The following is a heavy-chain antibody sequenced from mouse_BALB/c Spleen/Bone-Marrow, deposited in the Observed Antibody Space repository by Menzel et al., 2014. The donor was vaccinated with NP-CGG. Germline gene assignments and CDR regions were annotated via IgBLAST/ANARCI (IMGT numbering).Heavy chain of an antibody. V-gene: IGHV1-7*01. CDR2: INPSTGYT. Sequence: VMLVESGAELAKPGASVKMSCKASGYTFTSYWMHWVKQRPGQGREWIGYINPSTGYTEYNQKFKDKATLTADKSSSTAYMQLSSLTSEDSAVYYCARYHYGYDGFAYWGQGTLVTVSA. CDR3: ARYHYGYDGFAY. D-gene: IGHD2-2*01. CDR1: GYTFTSYW. J-gene: IGHJ3*01.